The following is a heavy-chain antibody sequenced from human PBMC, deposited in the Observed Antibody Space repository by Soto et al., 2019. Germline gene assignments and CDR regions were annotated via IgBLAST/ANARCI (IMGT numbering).Heavy chain of an antibody. V-gene: IGHV1-2*02. J-gene: IGHJ5*02. D-gene: IGHD1-20*01. Sequence: GASVKVSCKASGYTFTGYYMHWVRQAPGQGLEWMGWINPNSGGTNYAQKFQGRVTMTRDTSISTAYMELSRLRSDDTAVYYCAREANWNQNWFDPWVQGTLVTVSS. CDR3: AREANWNQNWFDP. CDR2: INPNSGGT. CDR1: GYTFTGYY.